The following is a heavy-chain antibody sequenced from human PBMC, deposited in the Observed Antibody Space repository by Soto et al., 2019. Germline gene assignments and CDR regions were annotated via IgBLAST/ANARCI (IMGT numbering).Heavy chain of an antibody. D-gene: IGHD6-13*01. V-gene: IGHV1-2*04. CDR2: INPNSGGT. Sequence: ASVKVSCKASGYTFTGYYMHWVRQAPGQGLEWMGWINPNSGGTNYAQKFQGWVTMTRDTSISTAYMELSRLRSDDTAVYYCAIGGPIAAAGKKLQVSLFDYWGQGTLVTVSS. CDR1: GYTFTGYY. J-gene: IGHJ4*02. CDR3: AIGGPIAAAGKKLQVSLFDY.